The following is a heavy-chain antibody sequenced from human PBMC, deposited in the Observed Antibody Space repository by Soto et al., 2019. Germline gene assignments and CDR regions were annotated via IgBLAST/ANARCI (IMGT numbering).Heavy chain of an antibody. D-gene: IGHD3-3*01. Sequence: PGGSLKLSCAACGFTFSSCLMSWVRQVPGKGLEWVANIKQDGSEKYYVDSVKGRFTISRDNAKNSLYLQMNSLRAEDTAVYYCARDQGFWSEYFQHWGQGTLVTVSS. J-gene: IGHJ1*01. CDR3: ARDQGFWSEYFQH. CDR1: GFTFSSCL. CDR2: IKQDGSEK. V-gene: IGHV3-7*01.